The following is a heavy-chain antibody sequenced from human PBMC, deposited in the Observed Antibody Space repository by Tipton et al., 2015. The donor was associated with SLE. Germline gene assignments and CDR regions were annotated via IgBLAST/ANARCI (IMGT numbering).Heavy chain of an antibody. CDR2: ISSSSSYI. Sequence: SLRLSCAASGFTFSDYGMHWVRQAPGKGLEWVSSISSSSSYIYYADSVKGRFTISRDNAKNSLYLQMNSLRAEDTAVYYCARDQYSSDGMDVWGQGTTVTVSS. D-gene: IGHD5-24*01. CDR1: GFTFSDYG. V-gene: IGHV3-21*01. CDR3: ARDQYSSDGMDV. J-gene: IGHJ6*02.